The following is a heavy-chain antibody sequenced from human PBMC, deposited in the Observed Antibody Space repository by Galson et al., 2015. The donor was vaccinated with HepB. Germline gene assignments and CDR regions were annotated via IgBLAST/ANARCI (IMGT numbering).Heavy chain of an antibody. D-gene: IGHD2-21*02. CDR3: ARVGKMTATNWYFDL. V-gene: IGHV5-51*01. CDR2: IYPGDSDT. J-gene: IGHJ2*01. Sequence: QSGAEVKKPGESLKISCKGSGYSFTSYWIGWVRQMPGKGLEWMGVIYPGDSDTRYSPSFQGQVTISADKSISTAYLQWSSLKASDTAMYFCARVGKMTATNWYFDLWGRGTLVTVSS. CDR1: GYSFTSYW.